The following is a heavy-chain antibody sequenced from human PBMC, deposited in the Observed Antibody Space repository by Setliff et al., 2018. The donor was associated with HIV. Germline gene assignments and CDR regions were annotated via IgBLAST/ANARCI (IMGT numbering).Heavy chain of an antibody. CDR3: GRSAYSSAWDYYFDY. Sequence: PSETLSLTCTVSGGSISSGSYYWSWIRQPAGKRLEWIGRMYTSGITNYNPSLKSRVTISVDRSKNQFSLKLSSVTAADTAVYYCGRSAYSSAWDYYFDYWGQGTLVTVSS. CDR2: MYTSGIT. D-gene: IGHD6-19*01. V-gene: IGHV4-61*02. CDR1: GGSISSGSYY. J-gene: IGHJ4*02.